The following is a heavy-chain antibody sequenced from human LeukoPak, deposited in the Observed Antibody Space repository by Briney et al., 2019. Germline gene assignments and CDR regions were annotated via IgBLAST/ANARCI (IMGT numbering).Heavy chain of an antibody. J-gene: IGHJ4*02. CDR3: ASDSSGWYGLDY. Sequence: TSETLSLTCTVSGGSISSYYWNWIRQPPGKGLEWIGYIYDSGSTNYNPSLKSRVTISVDTSKNQFSLKLNSVTAADTAVYYCASDSSGWYGLDYWGQGTLVTVSS. CDR2: IYDSGST. CDR1: GGSISSYY. V-gene: IGHV4-59*01. D-gene: IGHD6-19*01.